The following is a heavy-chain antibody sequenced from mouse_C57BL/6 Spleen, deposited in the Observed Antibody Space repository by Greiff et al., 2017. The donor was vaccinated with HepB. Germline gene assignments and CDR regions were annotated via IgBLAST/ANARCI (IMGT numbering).Heavy chain of an antibody. Sequence: QVQLKQPGAELVMPGASVKLSCKASGYTFTSYWMHWVKQRPGQGLEWIGEIEPSDSYTNYNQKFKGKSTLTVDKSSSTAYMQLSSLTSEDSAVYYCARGDGNLFAYWGQGTLVTVAA. D-gene: IGHD2-1*01. J-gene: IGHJ3*01. V-gene: IGHV1-69*01. CDR1: GYTFTSYW. CDR3: ARGDGNLFAY. CDR2: IEPSDSYT.